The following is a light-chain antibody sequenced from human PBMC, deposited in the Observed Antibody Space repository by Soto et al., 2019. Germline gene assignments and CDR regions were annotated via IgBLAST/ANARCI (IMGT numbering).Light chain of an antibody. Sequence: QSVLTQPASVSASPGQSVTISCTGTSSDVSWYQQHPGKAPKLIIYDVTYRPSGTSNRFSGSKSGNTASLTISGLQAEDEADYYCSSYTSTSIRFGTGTKLTVL. J-gene: IGLJ1*01. V-gene: IGLV2-14*03. CDR1: SSD. CDR2: DVT. CDR3: SSYTSTSIR.